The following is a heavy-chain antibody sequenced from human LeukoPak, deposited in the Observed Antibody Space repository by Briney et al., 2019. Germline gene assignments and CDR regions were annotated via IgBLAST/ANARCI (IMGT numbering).Heavy chain of an antibody. V-gene: IGHV3-23*01. D-gene: IGHD6-13*01. CDR2: ISGSGGST. Sequence: GGSLRLSCAASGFTFSSYAMSWVRQAPGKGLEWVSAISGSGGSTYYADSVKGRFTISRDNSKNTLYLQMNILRAEDTSVYYCAVSIAAAVGPHDAFDIWGQGTMVPVSS. CDR1: GFTFSSYA. CDR3: AVSIAAAVGPHDAFDI. J-gene: IGHJ3*02.